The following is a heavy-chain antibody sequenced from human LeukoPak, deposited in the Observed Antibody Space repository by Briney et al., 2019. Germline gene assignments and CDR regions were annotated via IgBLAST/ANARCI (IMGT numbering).Heavy chain of an antibody. CDR1: GFTVSSNY. Sequence: GGSLRLSCAASGFTVSSNYMSWVRQAPGKGLEWVAVLYSTGSTYYADSVKGRFTISRDNSKNTLYLQMNSLRAEDTAVYYCARSTYYYDSSGYYYVYYFDYWGQGTLVTVSS. V-gene: IGHV3-53*01. J-gene: IGHJ4*02. D-gene: IGHD3-22*01. CDR2: LYSTGST. CDR3: ARSTYYYDSSGYYYVYYFDY.